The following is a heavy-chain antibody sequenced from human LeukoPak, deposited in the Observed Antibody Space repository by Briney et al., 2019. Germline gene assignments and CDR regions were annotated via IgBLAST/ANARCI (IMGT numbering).Heavy chain of an antibody. D-gene: IGHD3-22*01. CDR1: EFTVSSNY. V-gene: IGHV3-66*01. CDR3: ASKGPYDSRAYLLDY. Sequence: GGSLRLSCAASEFTVSSNYMSWVRQAPGKGLEWVSIIYSGGSTYYAASVKGRFTISRDTSKNTPYLQMNSLRAEDTAVYYWASKGPYDSRAYLLDYWGRGTLVTVSS. CDR2: IYSGGST. J-gene: IGHJ4*02.